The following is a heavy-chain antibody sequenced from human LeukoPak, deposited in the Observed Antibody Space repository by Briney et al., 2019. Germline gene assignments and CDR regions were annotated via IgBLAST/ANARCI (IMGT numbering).Heavy chain of an antibody. V-gene: IGHV3-64*01. CDR3: ARGSYSSGYYQYYYSMDV. CDR1: GFTFSSYA. D-gene: IGHD3-22*01. CDR2: ISSNGGST. J-gene: IGHJ6*02. Sequence: PGGSLRLSCAASGFTFSSYAMHWVRQAPGKGLEYVSAISSNGGSTYYANSVKGRFTISRDNSKNTLYLQMGSLRAEDMAVYYCARGSYSSGYYQYYYSMDVWGQGTTVTVSS.